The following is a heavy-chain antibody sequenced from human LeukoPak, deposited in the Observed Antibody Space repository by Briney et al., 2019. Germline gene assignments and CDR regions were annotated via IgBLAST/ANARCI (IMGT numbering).Heavy chain of an antibody. D-gene: IGHD2-2*01. V-gene: IGHV3-21*01. CDR2: IGTSSSYI. CDR3: ARGSSSLS. J-gene: IGHJ5*02. CDR1: GFTFSSYN. Sequence: GGSLRLSCAASGFTFSSYNMNWVRQAPGKGLEWVSSIGTSSSYIYYADSVKGRFTISRDNAKNLLYLQMNSLRAEDTAVYYCARGSSSLSWGQGTLVTVSS.